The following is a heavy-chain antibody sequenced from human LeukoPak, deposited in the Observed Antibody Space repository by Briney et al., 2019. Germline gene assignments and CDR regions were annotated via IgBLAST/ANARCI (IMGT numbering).Heavy chain of an antibody. CDR2: IYGSGVSI. CDR3: AKDLGWELPAEAY. D-gene: IGHD1-26*01. Sequence: PGGSLRLSCVGSGFTFKNYVMNWVRQAPGKGLEWLATIYGSGVSISYADSVKGRFTISRDNSNNTLYLQMNSLRAEDTAMYYCAKDLGWELPAEAYWGQGILVTVSS. V-gene: IGHV3-23*01. J-gene: IGHJ4*02. CDR1: GFTFKNYV.